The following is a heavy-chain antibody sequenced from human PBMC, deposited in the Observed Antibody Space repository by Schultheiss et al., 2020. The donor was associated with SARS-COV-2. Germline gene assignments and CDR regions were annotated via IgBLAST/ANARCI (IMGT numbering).Heavy chain of an antibody. J-gene: IGHJ4*02. CDR3: ARGSRLVGSGSYGALDS. CDR2: IHHSGRT. CDR1: GASISSNNW. V-gene: IGHV4-4*02. Sequence: SETLSLTCAVSGASISSNNWWSWVRQPPGKGLEWIGEIHHSGRTNYNPSLKSRVTISVDKSKNQFSLKLSSVTAADTAVYYCARGSRLVGSGSYGALDSWGQGTRVTVSS. D-gene: IGHD3-10*01.